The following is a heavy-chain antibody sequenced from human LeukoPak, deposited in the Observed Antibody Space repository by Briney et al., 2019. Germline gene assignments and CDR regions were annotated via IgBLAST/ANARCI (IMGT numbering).Heavy chain of an antibody. D-gene: IGHD3-22*01. J-gene: IGHJ4*02. CDR2: ISSSSYI. CDR1: GFTLSNYN. V-gene: IGHV3-21*04. CDR3: ARRAGDYSHPYDY. Sequence: GGSLRLSCAASGFTLSNYNMNWVRQAPGKGPEWVSSISSSSYIYYADSVKGRFTISRDNSKNTLYLQMNSLRAEDTAVYYCARRAGDYSHPYDYWGQGTLVTVSS.